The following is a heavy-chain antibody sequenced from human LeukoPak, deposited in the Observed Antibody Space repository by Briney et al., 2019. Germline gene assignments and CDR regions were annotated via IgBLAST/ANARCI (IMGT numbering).Heavy chain of an antibody. J-gene: IGHJ3*02. CDR3: ASRTYCGGDCHSGAFNI. D-gene: IGHD2-21*02. Sequence: GGSLRLSCAASGFTFSSYAMHWVRQAPGKGLEWVAVISYDGSNKYYADSVKGRFTISRDHSKNTLYLQMNSLRAEDTAVYYCASRTYCGGDCHSGAFNIGGQGTRVTVSS. V-gene: IGHV3-30-3*01. CDR2: ISYDGSNK. CDR1: GFTFSSYA.